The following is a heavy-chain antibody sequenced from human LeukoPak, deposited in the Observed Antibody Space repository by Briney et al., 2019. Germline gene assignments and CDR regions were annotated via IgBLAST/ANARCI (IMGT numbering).Heavy chain of an antibody. CDR3: SRDIGGITIWFDH. J-gene: IGHJ5*02. D-gene: IGHD3-3*01. Sequence: SVKVSCKASGGTFSSYAISWVRQAPGQGLEWMGGIIPIFGTANYAQKFQVRVTITTDESTSTACLELSSLRSEDTALYYCSRDIGGITIWFDHWGQGTLVTVSS. V-gene: IGHV1-69*05. CDR2: IIPIFGTA. CDR1: GGTFSSYA.